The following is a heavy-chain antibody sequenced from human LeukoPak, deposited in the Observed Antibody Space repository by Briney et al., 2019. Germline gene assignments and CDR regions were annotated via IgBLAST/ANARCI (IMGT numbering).Heavy chain of an antibody. CDR2: ISSSDGST. CDR1: GFTFWSYA. J-gene: IGHJ4*02. Sequence: GGSLRLSCEASGFTFWSYAMNWVRQAPGKGLEWVSVISSSDGSTYYADSVKGRFTISRDNSKNTLYLQMNSLRAEDTAVYYCAKDRSYYDSSGYHDYWGQGTLVTVSS. CDR3: AKDRSYYDSSGYHDY. V-gene: IGHV3-23*01. D-gene: IGHD3-22*01.